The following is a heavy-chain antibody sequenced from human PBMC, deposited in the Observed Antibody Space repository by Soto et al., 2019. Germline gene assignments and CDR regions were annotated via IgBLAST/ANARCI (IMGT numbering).Heavy chain of an antibody. CDR2: IYYSGDA. V-gene: IGHV4-59*01. J-gene: IGHJ4*02. CDR1: GGSIGSYY. Sequence: KPSETLSLTCTVSGGSIGSYYWSWIRQSPGKGLEWIGSIYYSGDANYNPSLKSRVTTSIDPSKKQFSLVLSSVTAADTAIYYCARDDFPPYSSSSRGFDFWGQGALVTVSS. CDR3: ARDDFPPYSSSSRGFDF. D-gene: IGHD6-6*01.